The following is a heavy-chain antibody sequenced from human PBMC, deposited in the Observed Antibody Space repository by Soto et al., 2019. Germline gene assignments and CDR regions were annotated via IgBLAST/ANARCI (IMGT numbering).Heavy chain of an antibody. CDR3: ARAGYCTAAGCSPASRYGMDV. CDR1: GLKFSTYW. V-gene: IGHV3-74*03. D-gene: IGHD2-15*01. CDR2: INSDGTTT. J-gene: IGHJ6*02. Sequence: GGSMRLSCAGSGLKFSTYWMNWVRHVPGKGLVWVSRINSDGTTTTYADSVKGRFTISRDNTKNTFYLQMNSLRAEDTAVYYCARAGYCTAAGCSPASRYGMDVWGQGTTVTVSS.